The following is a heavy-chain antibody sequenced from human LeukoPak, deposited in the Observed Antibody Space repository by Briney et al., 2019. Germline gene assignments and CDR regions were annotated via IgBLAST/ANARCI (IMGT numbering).Heavy chain of an antibody. V-gene: IGHV3-7*01. CDR1: GFIFSSYW. Sequence: GGSLRLSCAASGFIFSSYWMTWVRQAPGKGLEWVANIKQTGSENSYVDSVKGRFTISRDNAKNSLYLQMNSLRADDTAVYYCARFAAGGSYYYYMDVWGKGTTVTVSS. J-gene: IGHJ6*03. CDR3: ARFAAGGSYYYYMDV. D-gene: IGHD6-25*01. CDR2: IKQTGSEN.